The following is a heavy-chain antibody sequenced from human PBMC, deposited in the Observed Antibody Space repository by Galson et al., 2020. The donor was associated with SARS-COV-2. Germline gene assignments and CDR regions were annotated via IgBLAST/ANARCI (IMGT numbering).Heavy chain of an antibody. CDR2: IYTSGST. Sequence: SQTLSLTCTVSGGSISSGSYYWSWIRQPAGKGLEWIGRIYTSGSTNYNPSLKSRVTISVDTSKNQFSLKLSSVTAADTAVYYCARVEVDIVAAAQDGYYYGMDVWGQGTTVTVSS. CDR1: GGSISSGSYY. J-gene: IGHJ6*02. D-gene: IGHD5-12*01. V-gene: IGHV4-61*02. CDR3: ARVEVDIVAAAQDGYYYGMDV.